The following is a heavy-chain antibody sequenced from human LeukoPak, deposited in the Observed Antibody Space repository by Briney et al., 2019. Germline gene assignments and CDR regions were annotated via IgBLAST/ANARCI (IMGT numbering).Heavy chain of an antibody. CDR1: DASLSSDY. J-gene: IGHJ4*02. CDR3: ARGVGATHFDY. Sequence: TPQSLSLTCTLSDASLSSDYRTSIRHPPDKGLDWIGHVQYSGTPNSNPSLKSRVNSSGDTSKHQFPRSLNSVTGAHTAVYYCARGVGATHFDYWGQGTLVTVSS. D-gene: IGHD1-26*01. CDR2: VQYSGTP. V-gene: IGHV4-59*01.